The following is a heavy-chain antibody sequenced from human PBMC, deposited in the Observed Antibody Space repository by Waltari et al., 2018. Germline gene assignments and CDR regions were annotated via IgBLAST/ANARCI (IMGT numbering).Heavy chain of an antibody. Sequence: QVQLVQSGAEVKKPGSSVKVSCKASGGTCSSYAISWVRQAPGQGLEWMGRSSPIFGTANYAQKFQGRVTITADKSTSTAYMELSSLRSEDTAVYYCARDRSGIAANYWGQGTLVTVSS. CDR3: ARDRSGIAANY. CDR2: SSPIFGTA. D-gene: IGHD6-13*01. V-gene: IGHV1-69*08. J-gene: IGHJ4*02. CDR1: GGTCSSYA.